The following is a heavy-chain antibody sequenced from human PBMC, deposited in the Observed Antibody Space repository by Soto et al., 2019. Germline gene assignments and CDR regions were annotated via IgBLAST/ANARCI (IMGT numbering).Heavy chain of an antibody. CDR3: AKDSGGAYNIIDY. J-gene: IGHJ4*02. CDR1: GFSFSSYA. V-gene: IGHV3-23*01. CDR2: ISGSGDNT. D-gene: IGHD2-15*01. Sequence: EVQLLESGGALVQPGGSLRLSCTASGFSFSSYAMTWVRQAPGKGLEWVSGISGSGDNTYYADSVKGRFTISRDNSKNALYLQINSLRAEDTAVYNCAKDSGGAYNIIDYWGQGTLVTVFS.